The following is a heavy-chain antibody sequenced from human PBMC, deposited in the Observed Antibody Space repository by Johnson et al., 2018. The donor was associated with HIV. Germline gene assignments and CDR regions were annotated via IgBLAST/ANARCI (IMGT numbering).Heavy chain of an antibody. V-gene: IGHV3-13*01. Sequence: VQLVESGGGWVQPGGSLRLSCAASGFTFSSYDMHWVRQTTGKVLQWVSGIGTAGDTYYSGSVKGRFTISRENAKNSLYLQMNSLRAEDTALYYCARDPSTAAADSKDAFDIWGQGTMVTVSS. D-gene: IGHD6-13*01. CDR2: IGTAGDT. CDR1: GFTFSSYD. CDR3: ARDPSTAAADSKDAFDI. J-gene: IGHJ3*02.